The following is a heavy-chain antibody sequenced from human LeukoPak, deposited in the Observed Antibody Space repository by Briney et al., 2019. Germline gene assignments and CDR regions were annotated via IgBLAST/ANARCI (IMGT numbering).Heavy chain of an antibody. CDR2: IRYDGSNK. V-gene: IGHV3-30*02. Sequence: GGSLRLSCAASGFTFSSYGMHWVRQATGKGLEWVAFIRYDGSNKYYADSVKGRFTISRDNSKNTLFLQMNSLRAEDTAVYYCAREYGSGTTSFDLWGRGTLVTVSS. D-gene: IGHD3-10*01. CDR3: AREYGSGTTSFDL. J-gene: IGHJ2*01. CDR1: GFTFSSYG.